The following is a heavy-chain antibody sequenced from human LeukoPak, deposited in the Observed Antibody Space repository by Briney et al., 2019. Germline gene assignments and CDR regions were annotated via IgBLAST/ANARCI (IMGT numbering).Heavy chain of an antibody. V-gene: IGHV4-59*12. Sequence: SETLSLTCTVSGGPISGYYWSWLRQPPGKGLEWIGYIYYSGSTNYNPSLDRRVTISVDTSKNQFSLKLNSVTAADTAVYYCARDREDIVLLPGAKRKTWYFDYWGQGTLVTVSS. D-gene: IGHD2-2*01. CDR3: ARDREDIVLLPGAKRKTWYFDY. J-gene: IGHJ4*02. CDR2: IYYSGST. CDR1: GGPISGYY.